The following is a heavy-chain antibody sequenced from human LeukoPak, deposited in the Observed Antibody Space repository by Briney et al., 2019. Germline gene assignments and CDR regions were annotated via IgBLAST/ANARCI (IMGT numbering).Heavy chain of an antibody. D-gene: IGHD3-3*01. V-gene: IGHV4-34*01. CDR3: ARGRALDYDFWSGYTPTVNWFDP. J-gene: IGHJ5*02. Sequence: PSETLSLTCAVYGGSFSGYYWSWIRQPPGKGLEWIGYIYHSGSTYYNPSLKGRVTISVDRSKNQFSLKLSSVTAADTAVYYCARGRALDYDFWSGYTPTVNWFDPWGQGTLVTVSS. CDR2: IYHSGST. CDR1: GGSFSGYY.